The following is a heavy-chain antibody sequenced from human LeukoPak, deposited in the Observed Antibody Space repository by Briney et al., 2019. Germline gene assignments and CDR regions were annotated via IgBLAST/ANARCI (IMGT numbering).Heavy chain of an antibody. CDR3: ARSDGDYRGDY. Sequence: SVKVSCKASGGTFSSYAISWVRQAPGQGLEWMGGIIPIFGTANYAQKLQGRLTMTTDTSTSTASMELRSLRSDDTAVYYCARSDGDYRGDYWGQGTLVTVSS. J-gene: IGHJ4*02. CDR2: IIPIFGTA. D-gene: IGHD4-17*01. CDR1: GGTFSSYA. V-gene: IGHV1-69*05.